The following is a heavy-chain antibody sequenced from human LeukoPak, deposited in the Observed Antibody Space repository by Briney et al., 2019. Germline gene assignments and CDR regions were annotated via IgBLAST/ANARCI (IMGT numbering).Heavy chain of an antibody. CDR1: GGTFSSYA. Sequence: SVTVSCKASGGTFSSYAFSWVRQAPGQGLEWMGGIIPIFGTANYAQKFQGRVTITADESTSTAYMELSSLRSEDTAVYYCARDGYCGGDCYDAFDIWGQGTMVTVSS. D-gene: IGHD2-21*02. J-gene: IGHJ3*02. CDR2: IIPIFGTA. CDR3: ARDGYCGGDCYDAFDI. V-gene: IGHV1-69*13.